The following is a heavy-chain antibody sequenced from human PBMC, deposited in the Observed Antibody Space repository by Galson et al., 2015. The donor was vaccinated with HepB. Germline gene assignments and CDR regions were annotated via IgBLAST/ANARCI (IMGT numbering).Heavy chain of an antibody. CDR1: GFTFSSYG. V-gene: IGHV3-33*01. J-gene: IGHJ5*02. D-gene: IGHD5-12*01. Sequence: SLRLSCAASGFTFSSYGMHWVRQAPGKGLEWVAVIWYDGSNKYYADSVKGRFTISRDNSKNTLYLQMNSLKTEDTAVYYCTRHLRDSGYDDWFDPWGQGTLVTVSS. CDR2: IWYDGSNK. CDR3: TRHLRDSGYDDWFDP.